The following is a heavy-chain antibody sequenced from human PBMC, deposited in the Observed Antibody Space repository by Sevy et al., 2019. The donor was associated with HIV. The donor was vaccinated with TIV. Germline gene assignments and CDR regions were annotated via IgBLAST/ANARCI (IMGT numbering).Heavy chain of an antibody. Sequence: ASVKVSCKASGYTFTSYDINWVRQATGQGLEWMGWMNPNSGGRGYAQKFQGRVTMTRDTSISTAYMELSSLRSEDTAVYYCARGYYDDGNGDDAFDIWGQGTMVTVSS. CDR2: MNPNSGGR. CDR3: ARGYYDDGNGDDAFDI. D-gene: IGHD3-22*01. CDR1: GYTFTSYD. J-gene: IGHJ3*02. V-gene: IGHV1-8*01.